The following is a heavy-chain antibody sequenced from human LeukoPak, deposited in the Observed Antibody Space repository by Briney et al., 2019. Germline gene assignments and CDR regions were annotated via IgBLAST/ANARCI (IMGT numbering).Heavy chain of an antibody. V-gene: IGHV3-23*01. J-gene: IGHJ4*02. CDR2: ISGSGGST. CDR3: AKDLVAAAGRGPGGY. CDR1: GFTFSSYA. D-gene: IGHD6-13*01. Sequence: PGGSLRLSCAASGFTFSSYAMSWVRQAPGKGLEWVSAISGSGGSTYYADSVKGRFTISRDNSKDTLYLQMNSLRAEDTAVYYCAKDLVAAAGRGPGGYWGQGTLVTVSS.